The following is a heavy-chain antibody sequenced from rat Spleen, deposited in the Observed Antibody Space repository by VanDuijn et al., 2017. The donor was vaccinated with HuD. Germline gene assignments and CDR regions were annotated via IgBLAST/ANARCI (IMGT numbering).Heavy chain of an antibody. CDR2: INYDGNNT. J-gene: IGHJ2*01. V-gene: IGHV5-7*01. CDR1: GFIFSDFH. CDR3: ARADYYDGYYHPDY. D-gene: IGHD1-12*03. Sequence: EVQLVESGGGLVQPGRSLKISCAASGFIFSDFHLAWVRQAPTKGLEWVASINYDGNNTYYRDSVKGRFTISRDNAKSTLYLQMDSLRSEDTATYYCARADYYDGYYHPDYWGQGVMVTVSS.